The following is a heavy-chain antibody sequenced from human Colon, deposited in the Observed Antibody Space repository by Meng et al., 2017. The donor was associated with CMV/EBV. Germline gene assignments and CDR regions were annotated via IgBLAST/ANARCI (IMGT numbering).Heavy chain of an antibody. CDR1: GYAFIGYY. CDR2: IIPIFGTA. V-gene: IGHV1-69*05. J-gene: IGHJ6*02. CDR3: ARANLGHRSRTSGDLYYYGMDV. Sequence: SVKVSCKASGYAFIGYYIHWLRQAPGQGLEWMGGIIPIFGTANYAQKFQGRVTITTDESTSTAYMELSSLRSEDTAVYYCARANLGHRSRTSGDLYYYGMDVWGQGTTVTVSS. D-gene: IGHD3-10*01.